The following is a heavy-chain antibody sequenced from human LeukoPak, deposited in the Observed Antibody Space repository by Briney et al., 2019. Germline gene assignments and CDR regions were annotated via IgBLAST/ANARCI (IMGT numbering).Heavy chain of an antibody. V-gene: IGHV3-23*01. J-gene: IGHJ4*02. CDR3: AKDSYYYGSGSYLRIDY. D-gene: IGHD3-10*01. CDR2: ISGSGGST. Sequence: GGSLRLSCAASGFTVSSNYMSWVRQAPGKGLEWVSAISGSGGSTYYADSVKGRFTISRDNSKNTLYLQMNSLRAEDTAVYYCAKDSYYYGSGSYLRIDYWGQGTLVTVSS. CDR1: GFTVSSNY.